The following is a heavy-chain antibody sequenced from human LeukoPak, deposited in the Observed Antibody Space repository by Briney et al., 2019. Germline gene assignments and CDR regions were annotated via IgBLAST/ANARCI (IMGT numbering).Heavy chain of an antibody. J-gene: IGHJ2*01. CDR3: ARRAYYDTSGYSPASGYFDL. CDR2: IYSNGIT. Sequence: SETLSLTCTVSGGSIFWHYFNWTRQAPGKGLEWIGYIYSNGITSYNPSLRSRGTMSIATSRSQFSLRLTSVTAADTAIYYCARRAYYDTSGYSPASGYFDLWGRGTLVTVSS. D-gene: IGHD3-22*01. V-gene: IGHV4-4*08. CDR1: GGSIFWHY.